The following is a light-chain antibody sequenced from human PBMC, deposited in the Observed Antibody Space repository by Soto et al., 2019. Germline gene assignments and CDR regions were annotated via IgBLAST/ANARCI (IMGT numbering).Light chain of an antibody. CDR2: AAS. CDR1: QDISSY. CDR3: HQLNSYPIT. Sequence: DIRLTQSPSFLSASVGDRVTIICRASQDISSYLAWYQQKSGASPKLLIYAASTLQSGVPSRFSGSGSGTEFTLTITSLQPEDFATYYCHQLNSYPITFGQGTRLEIK. V-gene: IGKV1-9*01. J-gene: IGKJ5*01.